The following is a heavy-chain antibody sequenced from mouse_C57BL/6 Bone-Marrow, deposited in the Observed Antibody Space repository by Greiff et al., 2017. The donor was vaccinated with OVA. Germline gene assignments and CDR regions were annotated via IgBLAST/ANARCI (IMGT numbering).Heavy chain of an antibody. V-gene: IGHV5-2*01. CDR1: EYEFPSHD. D-gene: IGHD2-12*01. CDR3: ARQGCYDDGWYFDV. CDR2: INSDGGST. Sequence: EVHLVESGGGLVQPGESLKLSCESNEYEFPSHDMSWVRQTPEKRLELVAAINSDGGSTYYPDTMERRFIISRDNTKKTLYLQMSSLRSEDTALYYCARQGCYDDGWYFDVWGTGTTVTVSS. J-gene: IGHJ1*03.